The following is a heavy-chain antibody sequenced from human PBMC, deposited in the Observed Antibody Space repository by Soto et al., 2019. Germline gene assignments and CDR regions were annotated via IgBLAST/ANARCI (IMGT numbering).Heavy chain of an antibody. Sequence: QVQLVQSGAEVKKPGASVKVSCKASGYTFTSYYMHWVRQAPGQGLEWMGIINPSGGSTSYAQKSQGRVTLTRDTSTSTVYMELSSLRSEDTAVYYCARASLPPTFGSAIGDFDYWGQGTLVTVSS. J-gene: IGHJ4*02. V-gene: IGHV1-46*01. D-gene: IGHD3-10*01. CDR3: ARASLPPTFGSAIGDFDY. CDR1: GYTFTSYY. CDR2: INPSGGST.